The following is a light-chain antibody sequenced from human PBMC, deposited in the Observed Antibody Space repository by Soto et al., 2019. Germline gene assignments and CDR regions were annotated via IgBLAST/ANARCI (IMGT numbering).Light chain of an antibody. CDR2: DTS. J-gene: IGKJ1*01. CDR1: QTISSW. V-gene: IGKV1-12*01. CDR3: QRANSFPRT. Sequence: DIQMTQSPSSLSASVGDRVTITCRASQTISSWLAWYQQKPGSAPKLLIYDTSSLRSGVPSRFSGSASGTDFTLTISNLQPNDSATYYCQRANSFPRTFGQGTKVEIK.